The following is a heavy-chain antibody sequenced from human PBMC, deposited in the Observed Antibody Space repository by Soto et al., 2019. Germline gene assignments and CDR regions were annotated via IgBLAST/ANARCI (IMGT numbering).Heavy chain of an antibody. J-gene: IGHJ4*02. V-gene: IGHV1-69*13. CDR2: IIPIFGTT. D-gene: IGHD6-19*01. CDR1: GGTFSSYA. Sequence: SVKVSCKASGGTFSSYAISWVRQAPGQGLEWMGGIIPIFGTTNYAQKFQGRVTITADESTSTAYMELSSLRSEDTAVYYCARGRYSSGYYISDFDHWGQGTLVTVSS. CDR3: ARGRYSSGYYISDFDH.